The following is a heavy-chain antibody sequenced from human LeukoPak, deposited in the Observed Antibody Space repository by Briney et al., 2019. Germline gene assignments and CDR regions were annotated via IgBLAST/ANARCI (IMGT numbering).Heavy chain of an antibody. J-gene: IGHJ5*02. CDR2: INPNSGAT. V-gene: IGHV1-2*02. D-gene: IGHD2-21*01. Sequence: ASVKVSCKASGYTFTGYYMHWVRQAPGQGLEWMGWINPNSGATTYAQKFQGRVTMTRDTSITTAYMELSSLTSDDTAVYYCARDPYVDWFDPWGQGTLVTVSS. CDR3: ARDPYVDWFDP. CDR1: GYTFTGYY.